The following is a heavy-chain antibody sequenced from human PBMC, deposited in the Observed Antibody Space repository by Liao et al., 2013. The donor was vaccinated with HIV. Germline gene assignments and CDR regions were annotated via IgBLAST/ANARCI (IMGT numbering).Heavy chain of an antibody. J-gene: IGHJ4*02. CDR3: ARFPSRFNGTYS. V-gene: IGHV4-39*02. CDR1: GGSISTSSYY. D-gene: IGHD1-26*01. CDR2: VYYSGST. Sequence: QLQLQESGPGLVKPSETLSLTSTVSGGSISTSSYYWGWIRQPPGKGLEWIGSVYYSGSTYYNPSLKSRVSISADTSKSHFSLRLTSVTAADTAVYYCARFPSRFNGTYSWGQGTLVTVSS.